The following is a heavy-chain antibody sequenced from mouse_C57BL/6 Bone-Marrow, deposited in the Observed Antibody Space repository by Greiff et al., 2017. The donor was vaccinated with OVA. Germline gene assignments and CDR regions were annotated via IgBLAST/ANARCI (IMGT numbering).Heavy chain of an antibody. CDR1: GYTFTSYW. V-gene: IGHV1-50*01. Sequence: QVQLQQPGAELVKPGASVKLSCKASGYTFTSYWMPWVKQRPGPGLEWIGEIDPSDSYTNYNQKFKGKATLTVDTSSSTAYMQLSSLTSEDSAVYYCARGQLRPRWFAYWGQGTLVTVSA. CDR2: IDPSDSYT. J-gene: IGHJ3*01. CDR3: ARGQLRPRWFAY. D-gene: IGHD3-2*02.